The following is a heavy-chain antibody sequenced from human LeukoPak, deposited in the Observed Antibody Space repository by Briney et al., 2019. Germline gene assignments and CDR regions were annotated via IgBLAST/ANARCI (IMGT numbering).Heavy chain of an antibody. CDR3: ARDNPDYDFWSGYFPYYYYYYMDV. V-gene: IGHV3-21*01. Sequence: GGSLRLSCAASGFTFSSYSMNWVRQAPGKGLEWVPSISSSSSYIYCADSVKGRFTISRDNAKNSLYLQMNSLRAEDTAVYYCARDNPDYDFWSGYFPYYYYYYMDVWGKGTTVTVSS. J-gene: IGHJ6*03. D-gene: IGHD3-3*01. CDR2: ISSSSSYI. CDR1: GFTFSSYS.